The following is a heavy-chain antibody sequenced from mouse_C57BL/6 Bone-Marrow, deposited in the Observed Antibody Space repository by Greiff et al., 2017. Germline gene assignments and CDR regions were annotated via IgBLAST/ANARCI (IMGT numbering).Heavy chain of an antibody. D-gene: IGHD2-1*01. CDR1: GYTFTSYW. CDR3: ATIYYGNYWYFDV. V-gene: IGHV1-52*01. J-gene: IGHJ1*03. Sequence: QVQLQQPGAELVRPGSSVKLSCKASGYTFTSYWMHWVKQRPIQGLEWIGNIDPSDSETHYNQTFKDKATLTVDKSSSTAYMQLSSLTSEDSAVYYCATIYYGNYWYFDVWGTGTTVTVSS. CDR2: IDPSDSET.